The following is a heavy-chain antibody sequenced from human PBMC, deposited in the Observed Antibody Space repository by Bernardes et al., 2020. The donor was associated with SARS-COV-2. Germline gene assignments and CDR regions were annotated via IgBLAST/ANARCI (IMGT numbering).Heavy chain of an antibody. V-gene: IGHV4-34*01. CDR1: GGSFSGFY. CDR2: INHSGST. D-gene: IGHD2-2*02. J-gene: IGHJ5*02. Sequence: SETLSLTCAVSGGSFSGFYWSWIRQPPGKGLEWIGEINHSGSTNYNPSLKSRVTISVDTSKNQFSLNLSSVTAADTAVYYCARGRRKTRDIVVVPAAIRASLREGYNWFDPWGQGTLVTVSS. CDR3: ARGRRKTRDIVVVPAAIRASLREGYNWFDP.